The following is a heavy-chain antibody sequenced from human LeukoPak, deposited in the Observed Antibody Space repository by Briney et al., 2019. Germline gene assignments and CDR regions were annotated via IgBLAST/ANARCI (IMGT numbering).Heavy chain of an antibody. CDR3: AKGRDKYQLLSKNWFDP. Sequence: PGGSLRLSCAASGFTFDDYAMHWVRQAPGKGLEWVSGISWNSGSIGYADSVKGRFTISRDNAKNSLYLQMNSLRAEVTALYYCAKGRDKYQLLSKNWFDPWGQGTLVTVSS. V-gene: IGHV3-9*01. CDR2: ISWNSGSI. J-gene: IGHJ5*02. CDR1: GFTFDDYA. D-gene: IGHD2-2*01.